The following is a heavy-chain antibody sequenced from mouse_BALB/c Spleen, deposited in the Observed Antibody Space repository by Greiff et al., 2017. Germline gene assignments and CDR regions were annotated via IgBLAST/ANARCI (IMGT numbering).Heavy chain of an antibody. J-gene: IGHJ3*01. CDR2: IWGDGST. D-gene: IGHD1-1*01. CDR3: AREGYGSSYPFAY. CDR1: GFSLTSYG. Sequence: VKVVESGPGLVAPSQSLSITCTVSGFSLTSYGVHWVRQPPGKGLEWLGMIWGDGSTDYNSALKSRLSISKDNSKSQVFLKMNSLQTDDTARYYCAREGYGSSYPFAYWGQGTLVTVSA. V-gene: IGHV2-6-7*01.